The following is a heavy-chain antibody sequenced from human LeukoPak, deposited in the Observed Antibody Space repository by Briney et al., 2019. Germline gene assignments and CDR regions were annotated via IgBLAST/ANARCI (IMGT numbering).Heavy chain of an antibody. D-gene: IGHD6-25*01. V-gene: IGHV4-34*01. CDR1: GGSFSGYY. J-gene: IGHJ4*02. CDR3: ARGRLFDY. Sequence: SETLSLTCAVYGGSFSGYYWSWIRQPPGKGLEWIGEISHSGSTNYNPSLKSRVTISVDTSKNQFSLKLSSVTAADTAVYYCARGRLFDYWGQGTLVTVSS. CDR2: ISHSGST.